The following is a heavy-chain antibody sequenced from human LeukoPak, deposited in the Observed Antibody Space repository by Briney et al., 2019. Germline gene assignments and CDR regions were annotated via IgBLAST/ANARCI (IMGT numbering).Heavy chain of an antibody. CDR3: ARTNYYYYYGMDV. V-gene: IGHV4-39*07. CDR2: IYYSGST. Sequence: SETLSLTCTVSGGSISSSSYYWGWIRQPPGKGLEWIGSIYYSGSTYYNPSLKSRVTISVDTSKNQFSLKLSSVTAADTAVYYCARTNYYYYYGMDVWGQGTTVTVSS. J-gene: IGHJ6*02. CDR1: GGSISSSSYY.